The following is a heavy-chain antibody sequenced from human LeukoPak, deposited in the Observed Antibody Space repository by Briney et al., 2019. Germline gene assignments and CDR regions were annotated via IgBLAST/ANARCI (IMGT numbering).Heavy chain of an antibody. D-gene: IGHD2-21*02. CDR3: AREYVVVTAPDAFDI. J-gene: IGHJ3*02. CDR1: GYTLTELS. CDR2: FDPEDGET. Sequence: ASVKVSCKVSGYTLTELSMHWVRQAPGKGLEWMGGFDPEDGETIYAQKFQGRVTMTRDTSTSTVYMELSSLRSEDTAVYYCAREYVVVTAPDAFDIWGQGTMVTVSS. V-gene: IGHV1-24*01.